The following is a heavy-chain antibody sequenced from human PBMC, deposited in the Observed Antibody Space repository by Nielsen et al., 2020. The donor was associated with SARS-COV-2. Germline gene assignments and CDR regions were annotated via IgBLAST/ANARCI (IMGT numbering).Heavy chain of an antibody. J-gene: IGHJ4*02. Sequence: GESLKISCAASGFTFSDYYMSWIRQAPGKGLEWVSYISSNSSYTNYADSVRGRFTISRDNAKNSLYLQMNSLRAEDTAVYYCARVYYDYVWGSYRFDYWGQGTLVTVSS. V-gene: IGHV3-11*06. CDR3: ARVYYDYVWGSYRFDY. CDR1: GFTFSDYY. CDR2: ISSNSSYT. D-gene: IGHD3-16*02.